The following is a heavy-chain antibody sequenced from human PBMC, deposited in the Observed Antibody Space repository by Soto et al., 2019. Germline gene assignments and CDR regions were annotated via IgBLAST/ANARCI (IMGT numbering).Heavy chain of an antibody. Sequence: GGSLRLSCAASGFMFSAYWMSWVRQAPGKGLEWVANIHGDGGKIYYVDSVKGRFAISRDNAKRSLYLQMNSLRAEDTAVYYCARDFYGGYTYGPGDYWGQGALVTVSS. CDR3: ARDFYGGYTYGPGDY. CDR2: IHGDGGKI. V-gene: IGHV3-7*01. J-gene: IGHJ4*02. D-gene: IGHD5-18*01. CDR1: GFMFSAYW.